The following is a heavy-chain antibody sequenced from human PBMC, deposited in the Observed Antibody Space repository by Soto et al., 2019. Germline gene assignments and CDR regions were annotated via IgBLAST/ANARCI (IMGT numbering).Heavy chain of an antibody. V-gene: IGHV4-31*03. J-gene: IGHJ1*01. CDR3: ATNGGYYDTSGPKYFQH. Sequence: SETLSLTCTVSGGSISSGGYYWNWIRQHPGRGLECIGYIYYSGSTYYNPSLKSRVTISVDTSKNQFSLKLSSVTAADTAVYYCATNGGYYDTSGPKYFQHWGQGTLVTVSS. D-gene: IGHD3-22*01. CDR1: GGSISSGGYY. CDR2: IYYSGST.